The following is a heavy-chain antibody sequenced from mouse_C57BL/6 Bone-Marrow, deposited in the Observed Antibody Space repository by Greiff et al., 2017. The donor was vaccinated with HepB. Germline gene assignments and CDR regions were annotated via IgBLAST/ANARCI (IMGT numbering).Heavy chain of an antibody. CDR3: TRLGYSNYGDY. D-gene: IGHD2-5*01. Sequence: EVMLVESGGGLVQPGGSMKLSCAASGFTFSDAWMDWVRQSPEKGLEWVAEIRNKVNNHATYYAESVKGRFTISKDDSKSSVYLQMNSLRAEDTGIYDCTRLGYSNYGDYWGTVTTLTVSS. CDR2: IRNKVNNHAT. CDR1: GFTFSDAW. V-gene: IGHV6-6*01. J-gene: IGHJ2*01.